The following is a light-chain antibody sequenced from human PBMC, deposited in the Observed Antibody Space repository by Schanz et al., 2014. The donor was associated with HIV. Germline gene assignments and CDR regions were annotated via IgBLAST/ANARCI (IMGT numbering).Light chain of an antibody. CDR1: QSISAW. CDR2: KAS. CDR3: LQQNTYPLT. J-gene: IGKJ5*01. V-gene: IGKV1-5*03. Sequence: DIQMTPSPSTLSASVGDRVTITCRASQSISAWLAWYQQKPGKAPRLLIYKASTLESGVPSRFSGSGSGTEFTLTITNLQPEDFANYYCLQQNTYPLTFGQGTRLEVK.